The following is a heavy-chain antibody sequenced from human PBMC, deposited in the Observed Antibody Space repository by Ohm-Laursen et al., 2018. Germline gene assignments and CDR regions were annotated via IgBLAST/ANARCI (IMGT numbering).Heavy chain of an antibody. Sequence: SLRLSCAASGFTVSGNYMSWIRQAPGKGLEWVSYISSSGSTIYYADSVKGRFTISRDNSKNTLYLQMNSLRAEDTAVYYCARTFRDYYYYGMDVWGQGTTVTVSS. CDR2: ISSSGSTI. V-gene: IGHV3-11*04. D-gene: IGHD3-10*01. CDR1: GFTVSGNY. CDR3: ARTFRDYYYYGMDV. J-gene: IGHJ6*02.